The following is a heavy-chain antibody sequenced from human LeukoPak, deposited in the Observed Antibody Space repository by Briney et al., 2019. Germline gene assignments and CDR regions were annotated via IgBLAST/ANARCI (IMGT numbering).Heavy chain of an antibody. D-gene: IGHD3-10*01. CDR1: GFTVSSNY. CDR2: IYSGGST. CDR3: ATTPGSWFGNWFDP. J-gene: IGHJ5*02. Sequence: GGSLRLSCAASGFTVSSNYMSWVRQAPGKGLEWVSVIYSGGSTYYADSVKGRFTTSRDNSKNTLYLQMNSLRAEDTAVYYCATTPGSWFGNWFDPWGQGTLVTVSS. V-gene: IGHV3-66*02.